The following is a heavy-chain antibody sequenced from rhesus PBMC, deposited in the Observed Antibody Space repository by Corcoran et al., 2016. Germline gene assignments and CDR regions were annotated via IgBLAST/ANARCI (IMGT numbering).Heavy chain of an antibody. J-gene: IGHJ4*01. V-gene: IGHV1-111*02. CDR1: GYTFTDYY. CDR2: VDPEDGKA. D-gene: IGHD4-23*01. CDR3: ATHLYSNYFDY. Sequence: EVQLVQSGAEVKKPGASVKISCKASGYTFTDYYLHWVRQAPGKGLEWMGRVDPEDGKAIHAKKFQDRVTITADTSTDTAYMELSSLRSEDTAVYYCATHLYSNYFDYLGQGVLVTVSS.